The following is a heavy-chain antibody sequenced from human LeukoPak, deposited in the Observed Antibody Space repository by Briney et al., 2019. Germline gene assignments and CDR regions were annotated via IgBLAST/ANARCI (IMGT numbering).Heavy chain of an antibody. D-gene: IGHD3-10*01. CDR1: GYTFTGYY. V-gene: IGHV1-2*02. CDR3: ARDRNYYGSGSQQNYYYYYYMDV. J-gene: IGHJ6*03. Sequence: ASVKVSCKASGYTFTGYYMHWVRQAPGQGLEWMGWINPNSGGTNYAQKFQGRVAMTRDTSISTAYMELSRLRSDDTAVYYCARDRNYYGSGSQQNYYYYYYMDVWGKGTTVIVSS. CDR2: INPNSGGT.